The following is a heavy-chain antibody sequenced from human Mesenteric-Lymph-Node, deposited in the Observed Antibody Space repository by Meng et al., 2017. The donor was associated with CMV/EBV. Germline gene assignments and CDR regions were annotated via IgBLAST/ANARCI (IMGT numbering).Heavy chain of an antibody. D-gene: IGHD6-13*01. CDR2: LYRGGKT. Sequence: ALGLNVGNNYMAGVRQAPGKGLEWVSSLYRGGKTDYAASVQGRFTISRDNSKNTLYLQMNFLGVDDTAIYFCARDLSTAGGNYFDHWGQGSLVTVSS. CDR3: ARDLSTAGGNYFDH. CDR1: GLNVGNNY. V-gene: IGHV3-53*01. J-gene: IGHJ4*02.